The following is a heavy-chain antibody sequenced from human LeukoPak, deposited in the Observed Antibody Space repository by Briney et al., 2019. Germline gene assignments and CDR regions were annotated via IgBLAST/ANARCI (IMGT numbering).Heavy chain of an antibody. D-gene: IGHD2-15*01. CDR2: IDPSDSYI. CDR1: GFIVSSNY. J-gene: IGHJ4*02. Sequence: GGSLRLSCAASGFIVSSNYMSWVRQMPGRGLEWMGRIDPSDSYINYSPSFQGHVSTSVDKSISTAYLQWSSLKASDIAMYYCARHTPGYCSGASCYGLDYWGQGTLVTVSS. V-gene: IGHV5-10-1*01. CDR3: ARHTPGYCSGASCYGLDY.